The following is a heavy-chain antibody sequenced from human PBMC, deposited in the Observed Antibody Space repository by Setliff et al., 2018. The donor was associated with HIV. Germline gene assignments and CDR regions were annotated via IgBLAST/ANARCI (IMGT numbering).Heavy chain of an antibody. J-gene: IGHJ4*02. CDR1: RGTFSSYG. V-gene: IGHV1-69-2*01. CDR2: IDPDRGDT. Sequence: ASVKVSCKASRGTFSSYGFNWVRQAPGKGLEWMGLIDPDRGDTVYAEKFQGRVTITADRSIDIAYMKLTSLRSEDTAMYFCAWGTQRPIDSWGQGTLVTVSS. D-gene: IGHD3-16*01. CDR3: AWGTQRPIDS.